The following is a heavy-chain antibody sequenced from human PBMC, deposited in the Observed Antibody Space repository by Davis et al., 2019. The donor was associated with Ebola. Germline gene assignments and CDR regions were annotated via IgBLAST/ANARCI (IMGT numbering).Heavy chain of an antibody. CDR3: ARGFGIAAAGTSFDY. V-gene: IGHV4-34*01. CDR1: GGSFSGYY. J-gene: IGHJ4*02. Sequence: PSESLSLTCAVYGGSFSGYYWSWIRQPPGKGLEWIGEINHSGSTNYNPSLKSRVTISVDTSKNQFSLKLSSVTAADTAVYYCARGFGIAAAGTSFDYWGQGTLVTVSS. CDR2: INHSGST. D-gene: IGHD6-13*01.